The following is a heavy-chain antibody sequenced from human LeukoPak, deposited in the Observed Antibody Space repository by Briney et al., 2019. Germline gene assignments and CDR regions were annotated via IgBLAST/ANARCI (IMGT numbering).Heavy chain of an antibody. D-gene: IGHD3-10*01. J-gene: IGHJ4*02. CDR3: AKEVRESAWFYFDH. V-gene: IGHV3-23*01. Sequence: QTGGSLRLSCAASGFTFRTYAMSWVRQAPGKGLEWVSSIRSTGESTYYADSVRGRFTISRDNSRNTLYLQMNSLRAEDTAVYYCAKEVRESAWFYFDHWGQGTLATVSS. CDR2: IRSTGEST. CDR1: GFTFRTYA.